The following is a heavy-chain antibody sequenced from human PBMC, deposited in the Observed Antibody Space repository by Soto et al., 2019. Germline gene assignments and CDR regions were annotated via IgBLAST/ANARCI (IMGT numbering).Heavy chain of an antibody. J-gene: IGHJ4*02. CDR3: AREFQGSYFDY. CDR1: GYSISSGYY. V-gene: IGHV4-38-2*02. D-gene: IGHD3-10*01. Sequence: PSETLSLTCAVSGYSISSGYYWGWIRQPPGEGLEWIGSIYHSGSTYYNPSLKSRVTISVDTSKNQFSLKLSSVTAADTAVYYCAREFQGSYFDYWGQGTLVTAPQ. CDR2: IYHSGST.